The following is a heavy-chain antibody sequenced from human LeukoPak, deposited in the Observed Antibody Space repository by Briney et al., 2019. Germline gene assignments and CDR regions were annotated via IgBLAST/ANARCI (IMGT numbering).Heavy chain of an antibody. CDR2: INHSGST. CDR3: ASFRWGVGFEF. Sequence: SETLSLTCAIYGGSFSAYYWTSIRQSPGKGLEWIGEINHSGSTNYNPSLKSRVTISVDTSKNQFSLKLNSVTAADTAVYYCASFRWGVGFEFWGQGTLVTVSS. V-gene: IGHV4-34*01. D-gene: IGHD3-16*01. CDR1: GGSFSAYY. J-gene: IGHJ4*02.